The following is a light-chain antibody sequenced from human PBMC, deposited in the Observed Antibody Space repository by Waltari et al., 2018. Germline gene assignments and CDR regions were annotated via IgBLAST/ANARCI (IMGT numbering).Light chain of an antibody. CDR1: INDIGYYNF. V-gene: IGLV2-14*03. CDR2: DVT. Sequence: QSALTQPASVSGSPGQSITISCTGTINDIGYYNFVSWYQQHPGKAPRLIIFDVTSWPSGVSHRFSGSKSGSAASLTISGIQAEDEADYYCASYTNTNTIIFGEGTK. J-gene: IGLJ2*01. CDR3: ASYTNTNTII.